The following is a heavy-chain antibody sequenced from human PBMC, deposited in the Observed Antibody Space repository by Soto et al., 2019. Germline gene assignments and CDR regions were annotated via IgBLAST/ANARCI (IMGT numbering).Heavy chain of an antibody. D-gene: IGHD3-10*01. CDR2: ISYDGSNK. J-gene: IGHJ6*02. Sequence: PGGSLRLSCAASGFTFSSYAMHWVRQAPGKGLEWVAVISYDGSNKYYADSVKGRFTISRDNSKNTLYLQMNSLRAEDTAVYYCARERGGSGTLYGMDVWGQGTTVTVSS. CDR3: ARERGGSGTLYGMDV. CDR1: GFTFSSYA. V-gene: IGHV3-30-3*01.